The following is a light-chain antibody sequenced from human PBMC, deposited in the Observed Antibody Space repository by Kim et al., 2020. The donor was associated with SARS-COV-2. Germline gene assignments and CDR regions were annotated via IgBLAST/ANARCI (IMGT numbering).Light chain of an antibody. CDR1: SRDGGGYNF. Sequence: PGQSLTMPCTGHSRDGGGYNFVSWYQHHPGKAPKVMIFDVTKIPSGVPVRLHGSSSGNTASLSISGLQAEDEAYYYCCSYQGRDTLVVFGGGTNPTGL. J-gene: IGLJ2*01. CDR2: DVT. CDR3: CSYQGRDTLVV. V-gene: IGLV2-11*01.